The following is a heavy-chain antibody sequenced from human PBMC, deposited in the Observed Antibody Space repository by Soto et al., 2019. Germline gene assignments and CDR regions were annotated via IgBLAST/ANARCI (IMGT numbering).Heavy chain of an antibody. Sequence: QVQLVQSGAEVKKPGSSVKVSCKASGGTFSSYAISWVRQAPGQGLECMGGIIPIFGTANYAQKFQGRVTITADESTSTAYMELSSLRSEDTAVYYCARDPNCSGGSCSSGDYWGQGTLVTVSS. CDR1: GGTFSSYA. D-gene: IGHD2-15*01. V-gene: IGHV1-69*01. CDR3: ARDPNCSGGSCSSGDY. J-gene: IGHJ4*02. CDR2: IIPIFGTA.